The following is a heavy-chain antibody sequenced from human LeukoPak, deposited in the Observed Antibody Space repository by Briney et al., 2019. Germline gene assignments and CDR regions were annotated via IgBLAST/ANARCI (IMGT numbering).Heavy chain of an antibody. CDR2: INPNSGGT. V-gene: IGHV1-2*02. D-gene: IGHD4-11*01. J-gene: IGHJ4*02. CDR1: GYTFTGYY. CDR3: ARDPDSNYYFDY. Sequence: GASVKVSYKASGYTFTGYYMHWVRQAPGQGLEWMGWINPNSGGTNYAQKFQGRVTMTRDTSISTAYMELSRLRSDDTAVYYCARDPDSNYYFDYWGQGTLVTVSS.